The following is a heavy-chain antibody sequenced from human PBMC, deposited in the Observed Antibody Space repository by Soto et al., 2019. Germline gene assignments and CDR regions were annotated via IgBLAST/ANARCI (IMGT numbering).Heavy chain of an antibody. V-gene: IGHV4-39*01. D-gene: IGHD6-19*01. CDR2: VSYNVRT. CDR1: GGSISSRSYF. CDR3: ARQAVDEGYSSGWYFES. J-gene: IGHJ4*02. Sequence: SETLSLTCTVSGGSISSRSYFWGWIRQPPGKGLEWIGSVSYNVRTYYNPSLKSRLTMSVDTSKNQFFLKLSSVTAADTAVYYCARQAVDEGYSSGWYFESRGQGTLVTVSS.